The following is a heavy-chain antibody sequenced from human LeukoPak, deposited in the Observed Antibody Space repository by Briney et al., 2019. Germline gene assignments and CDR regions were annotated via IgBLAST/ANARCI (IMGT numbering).Heavy chain of an antibody. CDR2: ISWNSGSI. CDR3: AKSAAAGYYFDY. CDR1: GFTFDGYA. Sequence: PGRSLRLSCAASGFTFDGYAMHWVRQAPGKGLEWVSGISWNSGSIGYADSVKGRFTISRDNAKNSLYLQMNSLRAEDMALYYCAKSAAAGYYFDYWGQGTLVTVSS. V-gene: IGHV3-9*03. D-gene: IGHD6-13*01. J-gene: IGHJ4*02.